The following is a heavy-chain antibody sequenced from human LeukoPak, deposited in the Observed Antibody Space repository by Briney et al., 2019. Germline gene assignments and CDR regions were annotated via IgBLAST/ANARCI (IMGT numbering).Heavy chain of an antibody. J-gene: IGHJ4*02. D-gene: IGHD3-22*01. CDR1: GGSFSGYY. CDR3: ARGSIVVAAFFDY. V-gene: IGHV4-34*01. CDR2: INHSGST. Sequence: SETLSLTCAVYGGSFSGYYWSWIRQPPGKGLEWIGEINHSGSTNYNPSLKSRVTISVDTSKNQFSLKLSSVTAADTAVYYCARGSIVVAAFFDYWGQGTLVTVSS.